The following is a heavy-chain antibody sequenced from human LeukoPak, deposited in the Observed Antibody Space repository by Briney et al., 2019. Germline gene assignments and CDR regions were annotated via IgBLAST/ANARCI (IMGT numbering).Heavy chain of an antibody. V-gene: IGHV3-9*01. J-gene: IGHJ1*01. CDR3: PKDKEQWLVSDFQH. Sequence: GGSLRLSCAASGFTFDDYAVHWVRQAPGKGLEWVSGISWNSGSIGYADSVKGRFTISRDNAKNSLYLQMSSLRAEDTALYYCPKDKEQWLVSDFQHWGQGTLVTVSS. D-gene: IGHD6-19*01. CDR2: ISWNSGSI. CDR1: GFTFDDYA.